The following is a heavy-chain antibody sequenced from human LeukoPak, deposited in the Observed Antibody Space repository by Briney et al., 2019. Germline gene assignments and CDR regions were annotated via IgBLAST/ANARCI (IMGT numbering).Heavy chain of an antibody. CDR2: IYHSGST. Sequence: PSETLSLTCTVSGDSISSGGYYWSWIRQPPGKGLEWIGYIYHSGSTYYNPSLKSRVTISVDRSKNQFSLKLSSVTAADTAVYYCAREWSYYYGSGSPNWFDPWGQGTLVTVSS. CDR3: AREWSYYYGSGSPNWFDP. J-gene: IGHJ5*02. V-gene: IGHV4-30-2*01. CDR1: GDSISSGGYY. D-gene: IGHD3-10*01.